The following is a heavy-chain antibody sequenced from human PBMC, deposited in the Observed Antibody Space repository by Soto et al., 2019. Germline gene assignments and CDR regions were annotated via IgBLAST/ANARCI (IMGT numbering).Heavy chain of an antibody. V-gene: IGHV4-30-2*01. CDR3: ARGSSIAARHPRYYYYYGMNV. J-gene: IGHJ6*02. CDR2: IYHSGST. D-gene: IGHD6-6*01. CDR1: GGSISSGGYS. Sequence: SETLSLTCAVSGGSISSGGYSWSWIRQPPGKGLEWIGYIYHSGSTYYNPSLKSRVTISVDRSKNQFSLKLSSVTAADTAVYYCARGSSIAARHPRYYYYYGMNVWGQGTTVTVSS.